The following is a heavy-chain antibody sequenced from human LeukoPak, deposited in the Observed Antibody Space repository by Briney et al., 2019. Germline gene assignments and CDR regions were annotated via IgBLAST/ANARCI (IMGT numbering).Heavy chain of an antibody. CDR1: GYTFTGYY. J-gene: IGHJ6*02. Sequence: ASVKVSCKASGYTFTGYYMHWVRQAPGQGLEWMGRINPNSGGTNYAQKFQGRVTMTRNTSISTAYMELSSLRSEDTAVYYCARGPYYYYYGMDVRGQGTTVTVSS. CDR2: INPNSGGT. CDR3: ARGPYYYYYGMDV. V-gene: IGHV1-2*06.